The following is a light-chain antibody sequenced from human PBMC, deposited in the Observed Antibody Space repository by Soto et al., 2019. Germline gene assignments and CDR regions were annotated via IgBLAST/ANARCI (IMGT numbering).Light chain of an antibody. Sequence: QSALTQPASVSGSPGQSITISCTGTSSDVGGYNYVSWYQQHPGKAPKLMIYEVSNRPSGVSNRFSGSKSGNKASLTISGLQAEDEADYYCSSYTSSRRVFGTGTKVTVL. V-gene: IGLV2-14*01. CDR3: SSYTSSRRV. CDR1: SSDVGGYNY. J-gene: IGLJ1*01. CDR2: EVS.